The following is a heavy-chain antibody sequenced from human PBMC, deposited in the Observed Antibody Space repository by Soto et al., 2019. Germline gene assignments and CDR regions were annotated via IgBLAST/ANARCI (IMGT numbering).Heavy chain of an antibody. V-gene: IGHV3-30*18. CDR2: ISYDGSSE. CDR3: AKDSVGSAMDV. J-gene: IGHJ6*02. D-gene: IGHD3-10*01. Sequence: QVQLVESGGGVVQPGRSLRLSCEASGFNLNDFGIHWVRQTPGKGLEWVAVISYDGSSEYYVDSVKDRFTVSRDNSKGTVYLQMNTLRGDDTAVYYCAKDSVGSAMDVWGQGNTVIVSS. CDR1: GFNLNDFG.